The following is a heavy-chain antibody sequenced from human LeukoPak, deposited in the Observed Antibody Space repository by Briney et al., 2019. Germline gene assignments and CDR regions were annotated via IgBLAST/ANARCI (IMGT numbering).Heavy chain of an antibody. CDR2: IYSGGNT. CDR1: GFTVSSNY. Sequence: GGSLRLSCAASGFTVSSNYMSWVRQAPGKGLEWVSVIYSGGNTYYADSVKGRFTISRDNSKNTLYLQMNSLRAEDTAVYYCARVRFGPYFDYWGQGTLVTVSS. D-gene: IGHD3-10*01. J-gene: IGHJ4*02. V-gene: IGHV3-53*05. CDR3: ARVRFGPYFDY.